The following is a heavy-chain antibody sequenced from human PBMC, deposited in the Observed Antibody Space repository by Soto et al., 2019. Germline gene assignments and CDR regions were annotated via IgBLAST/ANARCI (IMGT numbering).Heavy chain of an antibody. V-gene: IGHV4-39*01. D-gene: IGHD3-10*01. CDR3: ARVLLWFGELSAQWFDP. CDR1: GGSISSSSYY. J-gene: IGHJ5*02. CDR2: IYYSGST. Sequence: PPETLSLTCTVSGGSISSSSYYWCWIRQPPGKGLEWIGSIYYSGSTYYNPSLKSRVTISVDTSKNQFSLKLSSVTAADTAVYYCARVLLWFGELSAQWFDPWGQGTLVTVSS.